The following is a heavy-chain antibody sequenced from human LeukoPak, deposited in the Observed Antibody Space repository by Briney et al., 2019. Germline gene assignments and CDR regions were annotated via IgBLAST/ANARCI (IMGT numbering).Heavy chain of an antibody. J-gene: IGHJ4*02. CDR1: GGSFSGYY. CDR2: INHSGST. CDR3: ASSIVVVPAADYYFDY. D-gene: IGHD2-2*01. Sequence: SETLSLTCAVYGGSFSGYYWSWIRQPPGKGLEWLGEINHSGSTNYNPSLKSRVTISVDTSKNQFSLKLSSVTAADTAVYYCASSIVVVPAADYYFDYWGQGTLVTVSS. V-gene: IGHV4-34*01.